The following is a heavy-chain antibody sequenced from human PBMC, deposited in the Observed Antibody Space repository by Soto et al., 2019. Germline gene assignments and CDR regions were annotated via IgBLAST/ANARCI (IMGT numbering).Heavy chain of an antibody. CDR2: IYPGDSDT. D-gene: IGHD4-17*01. J-gene: IGHJ3*02. CDR3: ARISHVYGDYVGAFDI. V-gene: IGHV5-51*01. CDR1: GYTFTTFC. Sequence: PGESLKISCKGSGYTFTTFCIGWVRQLPWKGLEWMGIIYPGDSDTRYSPSFRGQVTISADKSITTVYLQWSSLKASDTAMYYCARISHVYGDYVGAFDIWGQGTRITVSS.